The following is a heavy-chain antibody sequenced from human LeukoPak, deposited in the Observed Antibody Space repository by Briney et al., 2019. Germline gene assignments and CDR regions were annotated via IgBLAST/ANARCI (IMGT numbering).Heavy chain of an antibody. J-gene: IGHJ4*02. D-gene: IGHD6-13*01. V-gene: IGHV1-69*01. CDR3: ARGGEPGIAAAGTPV. Sequence: SVKVSCKASGGTFSSYAISWVRQAPGQGLEWMGGIIPTFGTANYAQKFQGRVTITADESTSTAYMELSSLRSEDTAVYYCARGGEPGIAAAGTPVWGQGTLVTVSS. CDR1: GGTFSSYA. CDR2: IIPTFGTA.